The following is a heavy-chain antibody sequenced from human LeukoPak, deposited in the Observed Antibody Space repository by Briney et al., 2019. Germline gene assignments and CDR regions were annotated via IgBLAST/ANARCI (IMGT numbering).Heavy chain of an antibody. V-gene: IGHV3-11*04. J-gene: IGHJ4*02. CDR1: GFTFSDYY. CDR2: ISSSGSTI. D-gene: IGHD2-21*01. CDR3: ARLPGGVVIDAGLY. Sequence: GALRLSCAVSGFTFSDYYMSWIRQAPGKGLEWVSYISSSGSTIYYADSVKGRVTISRDNAKNSLYLQMNSLRAEDTAMYYCARLPGGVVIDAGLYWGQGTLVTVSS.